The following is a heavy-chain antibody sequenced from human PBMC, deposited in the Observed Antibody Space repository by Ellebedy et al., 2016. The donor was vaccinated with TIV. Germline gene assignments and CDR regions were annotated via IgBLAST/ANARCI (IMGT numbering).Heavy chain of an antibody. CDR3: ARGDNYYYDSSGYYYTY. J-gene: IGHJ4*02. Sequence: ASVKVSCKASGYTFTSYYFYWVRQARGQGLWGRGRRTDRGGNSNYAQKFQGRVTMTRDTSTSTVYMELSSLRSEDTAVYYCARGDNYYYDSSGYYYTYWGQGTLVTVSS. D-gene: IGHD3-22*01. CDR2: RTDRGGNS. V-gene: IGHV1-46*01. CDR1: GYTFTSYY.